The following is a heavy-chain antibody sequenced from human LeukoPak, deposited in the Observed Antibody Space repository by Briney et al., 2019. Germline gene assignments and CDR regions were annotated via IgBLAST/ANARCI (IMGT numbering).Heavy chain of an antibody. CDR2: ISGSSSYI. V-gene: IGHV3-21*01. Sequence: GGSLRLSCGASGFTFSSYSMNWVRQAPGKGPEWVSSISGSSSYIYYADSVKGRFTVSRDNAKNSLYLQMNSLRAEDTAVYYCAREEGTDCGGDCYSGYWGQGTLVTVSS. CDR3: AREEGTDCGGDCYSGY. J-gene: IGHJ4*02. CDR1: GFTFSSYS. D-gene: IGHD2-21*02.